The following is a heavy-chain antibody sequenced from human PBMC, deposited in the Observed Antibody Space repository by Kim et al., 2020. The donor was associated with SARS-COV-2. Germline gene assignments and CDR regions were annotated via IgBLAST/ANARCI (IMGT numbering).Heavy chain of an antibody. CDR2: ISAYNGNT. J-gene: IGHJ5*02. CDR3: ARDVDTAMVTSGRNWFDP. D-gene: IGHD5-18*01. CDR1: GYTFTSYG. V-gene: IGHV1-18*04. Sequence: ASVKVSCKASGYTFTSYGISWVRQAPGQGLEWMGWISAYNGNTNYAQKLQGRVTMTTDTSTSTAYMELRSLRSDDTAVYYCARDVDTAMVTSGRNWFDPWGQGTLVTVSS.